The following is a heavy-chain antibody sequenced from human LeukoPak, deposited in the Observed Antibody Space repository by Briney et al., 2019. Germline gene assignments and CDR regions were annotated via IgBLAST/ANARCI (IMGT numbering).Heavy chain of an antibody. CDR3: AYTSTVVTPFDS. V-gene: IGHV2-5*02. D-gene: IGHD4-23*01. CDR2: IYWDADK. Sequence: SGPTLVKPTQTLKLTCTFSGFSLSTTGVGVGWIRQPPGKALEWLALIYWDADKRYNSSLKRRLTIIKDTSKNQVVLTLTDLDPLDTPTYYCAYTSTVVTPFDSWGQGILVTVSS. J-gene: IGHJ4*02. CDR1: GFSLSTTGVG.